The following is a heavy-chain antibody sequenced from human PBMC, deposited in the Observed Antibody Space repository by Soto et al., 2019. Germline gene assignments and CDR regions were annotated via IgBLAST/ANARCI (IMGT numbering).Heavy chain of an antibody. V-gene: IGHV4-39*01. J-gene: IGHJ4*02. CDR2: IYYSGST. D-gene: IGHD6-19*01. Sequence: PSETLSLTCTVSGGSISSSSYYWGWIRQPPGKGLEWIGSIYYSGSTYYNPSLKSRVTISVDTSKNQFSLKLSSVTAADTAVYYCARSDFGSGLTFDYWGQGTLVTVSS. CDR1: GGSISSSSYY. CDR3: ARSDFGSGLTFDY.